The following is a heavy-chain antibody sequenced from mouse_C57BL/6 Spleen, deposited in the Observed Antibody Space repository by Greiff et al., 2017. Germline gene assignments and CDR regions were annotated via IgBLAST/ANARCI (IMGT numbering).Heavy chain of an antibody. CDR3: ARQYYYGSSYGYFDV. V-gene: IGHV5-15*01. CDR1: GFTFSDYG. D-gene: IGHD1-1*01. CDR2: ISNLAYSI. Sequence: EVKVVESGGGLVQPGGSLKLSCAASGFTFSDYGMAWVRQAPRKGPEWVAFISNLAYSIYYADTVTGRFTISRENAKNTLYLEMSSLRSEDTAMYYCARQYYYGSSYGYFDVRGTGTTVTVSS. J-gene: IGHJ1*03.